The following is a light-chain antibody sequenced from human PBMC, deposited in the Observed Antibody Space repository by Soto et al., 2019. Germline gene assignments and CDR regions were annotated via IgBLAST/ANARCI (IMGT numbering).Light chain of an antibody. V-gene: IGKV1-5*01. CDR1: QTISIY. J-gene: IGKJ1*01. CDR2: DAS. Sequence: DIQMTQSPSTLSASVGDRVTITCRASQTISIYLAWCQQRPGEAPKLLIYDASTLEGGVPARFSGSGSVTEFTLTISSLQPDDFATYHCQQYSSSSPTFGQGTKVEIQ. CDR3: QQYSSSSPT.